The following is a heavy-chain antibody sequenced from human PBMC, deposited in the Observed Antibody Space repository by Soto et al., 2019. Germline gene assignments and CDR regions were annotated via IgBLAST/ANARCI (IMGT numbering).Heavy chain of an antibody. CDR3: ARHVFSHVNIYWFNAFDI. CDR1: GDSVTSSTFY. D-gene: IGHD2-15*01. Sequence: SETQSLTCIVSGDSVTSSTFYWGWMRQPRGKGLEWIGSIYYTGSTYYSPSLKSRVTISVDTSKNQFSLKVTSVTAADTAVYYCARHVFSHVNIYWFNAFDIWGQGTMVTVSS. J-gene: IGHJ3*02. CDR2: IYYTGST. V-gene: IGHV4-39*01.